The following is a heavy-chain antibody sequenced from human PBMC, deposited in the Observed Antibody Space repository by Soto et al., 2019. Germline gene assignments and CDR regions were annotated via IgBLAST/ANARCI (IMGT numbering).Heavy chain of an antibody. CDR3: ARASSSSSAADY. V-gene: IGHV4-31*03. CDR1: GESISSGGYY. CDR2: IYDSEST. D-gene: IGHD6-6*01. Sequence: QVQLQESGPGLVKPSQTLSLTCRVSGESISSGGYYWSWIRHHPGKGPEWIGYIYDSESTYYNPSLKSRGTISMDTSTNHFAMRLSSVTAADTAVYYCARASSSSSAADYWGQGILVTVSA. J-gene: IGHJ4*02.